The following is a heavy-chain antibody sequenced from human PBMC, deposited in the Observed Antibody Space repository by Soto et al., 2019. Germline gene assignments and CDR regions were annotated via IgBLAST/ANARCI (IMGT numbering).Heavy chain of an antibody. D-gene: IGHD2-2*01. V-gene: IGHV5-51*01. Sequence: LGESLTISCEVSGYTFTSYWIVCVLQMPGKGLEWMGIIYPGDSNTRYSPSFQCQVTISADKSISTAYLQWSSLKATDTAMYFCARQGYCSTNACYAVDYWGQGTMVTVSS. CDR2: IYPGDSNT. CDR3: ARQGYCSTNACYAVDY. J-gene: IGHJ4*02. CDR1: GYTFTSYW.